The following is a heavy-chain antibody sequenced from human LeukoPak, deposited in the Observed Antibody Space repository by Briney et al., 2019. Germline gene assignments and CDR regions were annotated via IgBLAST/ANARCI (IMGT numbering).Heavy chain of an antibody. CDR2: IYYSGST. J-gene: IGHJ5*02. CDR1: GGSISSYY. V-gene: IGHV4-59*01. Sequence: PSETLSLTCTVSGGSISSYYWSWIRQPPGKGLEWIGYIYYSGSTNYNPSLKSRVTISVDTSKNQFSLKLSSVTAADTAVYYCARAYSSGWYWSEVYNWFDPWGQGTLVTVSS. CDR3: ARAYSSGWYWSEVYNWFDP. D-gene: IGHD6-13*01.